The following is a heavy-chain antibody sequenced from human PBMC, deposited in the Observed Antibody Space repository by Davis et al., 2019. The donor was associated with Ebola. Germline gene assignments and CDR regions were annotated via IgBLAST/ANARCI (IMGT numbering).Heavy chain of an antibody. CDR1: GFTFSSYS. CDR2: ISSSSSYI. Sequence: GGSLRLSCAASGFTFSSYSMNWVRQAPGKGLEWVSSISSSSSYIYYADSVKGRFTISRDNAKNSLYLQMNSLRAKDTAVYYCARTYSSSWNFDYWGQGTLVTVSS. J-gene: IGHJ4*02. CDR3: ARTYSSSWNFDY. D-gene: IGHD6-13*01. V-gene: IGHV3-21*01.